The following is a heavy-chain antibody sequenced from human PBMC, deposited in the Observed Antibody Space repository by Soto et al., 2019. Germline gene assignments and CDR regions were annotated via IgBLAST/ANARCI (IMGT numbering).Heavy chain of an antibody. CDR3: ARSYDILTGYLKLEYYFDY. CDR2: IYYSGST. D-gene: IGHD3-9*01. CDR1: GGSISSYY. V-gene: IGHV4-59*01. J-gene: IGHJ4*02. Sequence: SETLSLTCTVSGGSISSYYWSWIRQPPGKGLEWIGYIYYSGSTNYNPSLKSRVTISVDTSKNQFSLKLSSVTAADTTVYYCARSYDILTGYLKLEYYFDYWGQGTLVTVSS.